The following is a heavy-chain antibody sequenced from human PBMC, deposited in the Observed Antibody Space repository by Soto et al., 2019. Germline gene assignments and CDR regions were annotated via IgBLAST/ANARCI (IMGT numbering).Heavy chain of an antibody. J-gene: IGHJ6*04. CDR1: GGTFSNYA. V-gene: IGHV1-69*01. CDR2: IIPLFSTA. Sequence: QVQLVQSGAEVRKPGSSVKVSCKASGGTFSNYALSWVRQAPGQGLEWMGGIIPLFSTANYAQKFQGTATIIADESTSTTDMELSSLISEDTAVYYCAGDSVDTAMNTLDYFYCHYGMDVCGEGTAVTVGS. D-gene: IGHD5-18*01. CDR3: AGDSVDTAMNTLDYFYCHYGMDV.